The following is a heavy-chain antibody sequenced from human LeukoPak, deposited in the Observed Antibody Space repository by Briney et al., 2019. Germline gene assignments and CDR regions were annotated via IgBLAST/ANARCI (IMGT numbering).Heavy chain of an antibody. CDR2: ISGSGGST. V-gene: IGHV3-23*01. J-gene: IGHJ4*02. CDR1: GFIFGNHA. Sequence: PGESLRLSCAASGFIFGNHAMSWVRQVPGKGLEWVSTISGSGGSTYYAASVKGRCTISRDNSKGTLYLQVNSLRADDTAVYYCAKEGGYCSSSSCSDYFDYWGQGSLVTVSS. D-gene: IGHD2-2*01. CDR3: AKEGGYCSSSSCSDYFDY.